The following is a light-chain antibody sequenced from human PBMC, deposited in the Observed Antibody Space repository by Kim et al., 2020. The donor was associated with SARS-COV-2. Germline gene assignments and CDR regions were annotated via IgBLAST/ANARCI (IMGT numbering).Light chain of an antibody. V-gene: IGLV3-1*01. CDR2: QDT. J-gene: IGLJ2*01. CDR1: KLANKY. Sequence: VSPGQTARIPCSGDKLANKYVCWYQQRPGQSPVLVMYQDTKRPSGIPERFSGSNSGNTATLTISGTQALDEADYYCQAWDSAYVVFGGGTKLTVL. CDR3: QAWDSAYVV.